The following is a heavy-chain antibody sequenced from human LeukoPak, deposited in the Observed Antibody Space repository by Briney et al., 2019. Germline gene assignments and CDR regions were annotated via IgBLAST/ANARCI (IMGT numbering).Heavy chain of an antibody. Sequence: PGGSLRLSCAASGFTFSSYWMSWVRQAPGKGLEWVANIKQDGSEKYYVDSVKGRFTISRDNAKNSLYLQMNSLRAEDTAVYYCARDMVGDFLCGGDCPEDYWGQGTLVTVSS. V-gene: IGHV3-7*01. CDR2: IKQDGSEK. J-gene: IGHJ4*02. CDR3: ARDMVGDFLCGGDCPEDY. CDR1: GFTFSSYW. D-gene: IGHD2-21*02.